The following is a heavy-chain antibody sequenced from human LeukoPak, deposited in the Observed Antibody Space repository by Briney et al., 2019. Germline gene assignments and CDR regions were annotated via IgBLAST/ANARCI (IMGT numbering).Heavy chain of an antibody. CDR3: ARGGYYHDSSGYDYGTFDY. Sequence: KPSETLSLTCAVYGGSFSGYYWSWIRQPPGKGLEWIGEINHSGSTNYNPSLKSRVTISVDTSKNQFSLKLSSVTAAETAVYYCARGGYYHDSSGYDYGTFDYWGQGNLVTVSS. D-gene: IGHD3-22*01. V-gene: IGHV4-34*01. J-gene: IGHJ4*02. CDR2: INHSGST. CDR1: GGSFSGYY.